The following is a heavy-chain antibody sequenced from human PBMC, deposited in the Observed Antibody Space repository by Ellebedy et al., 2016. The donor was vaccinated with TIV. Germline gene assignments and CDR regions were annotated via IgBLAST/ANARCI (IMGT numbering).Heavy chain of an antibody. J-gene: IGHJ4*02. CDR2: ISSSSSSI. D-gene: IGHD4-17*01. CDR1: GFTFSSYS. CDR3: ARTMTTVNPFDY. V-gene: IGHV3-48*01. Sequence: GGSLRLSCAASGFTFSSYSMNWVRQAPGKGLERVSYISSSSSSIYYADSVKGRFTISRDNSKNTLYLQMNSLRAEDTAVYYCARTMTTVNPFDYWGQGTLVTVSS.